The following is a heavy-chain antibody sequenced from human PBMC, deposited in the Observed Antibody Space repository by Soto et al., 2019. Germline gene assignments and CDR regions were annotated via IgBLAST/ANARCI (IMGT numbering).Heavy chain of an antibody. CDR1: GCTFSSYS. J-gene: IGHJ4*02. V-gene: IGHV3-21*01. Sequence: GWSLRLSCAASGCTFSSYSMNWVHQAPGKGLEWVSSISSSSSYIYYADSVKGQFTISRDNAKNSQPLQINSLRAEDTAVYYSASDSGYSYGDHFDYWGQGTLVTVSS. CDR3: ASDSGYSYGDHFDY. CDR2: ISSSSSYI. D-gene: IGHD5-18*01.